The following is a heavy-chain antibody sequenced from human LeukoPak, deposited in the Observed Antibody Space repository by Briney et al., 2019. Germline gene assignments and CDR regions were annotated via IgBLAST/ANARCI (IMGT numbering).Heavy chain of an antibody. CDR1: VGSISISY. Sequence: PSETLSLTCTVSVGSISISYWSWIRQPPGKGLEWLGYIYYSGSTNYNPCLKSRVTISVDTSKNQFSLKLSSVTAADTAVHYCARVNGDYYYYYGMHVWGQGTTVTVS. J-gene: IGHJ6*02. CDR3: ARVNGDYYYYYGMHV. CDR2: IYYSGST. V-gene: IGHV4-59*01. D-gene: IGHD4-17*01.